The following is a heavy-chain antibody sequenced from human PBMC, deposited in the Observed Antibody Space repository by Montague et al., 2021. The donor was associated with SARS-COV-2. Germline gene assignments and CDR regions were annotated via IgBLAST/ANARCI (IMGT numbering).Heavy chain of an antibody. CDR2: IYYSGTT. Sequence: SETLSLTCTVSGGSISSSSYYWGWIRQPPGKGPEWIGSIYYSGTTFYNPSPRSRVTMSVDTSKNQFSLRLSSVTAADTAVFYCAREDAGDWHFDLWGRGTLVTVSS. D-gene: IGHD1-1*01. V-gene: IGHV4-39*02. CDR1: GGSISSSSYY. CDR3: AREDAGDWHFDL. J-gene: IGHJ2*01.